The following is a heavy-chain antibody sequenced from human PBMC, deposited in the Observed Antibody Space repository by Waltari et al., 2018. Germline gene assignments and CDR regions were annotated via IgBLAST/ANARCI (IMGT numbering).Heavy chain of an antibody. J-gene: IGHJ4*02. Sequence: HVQLQESGPGLVKPSETLSLTCSVSGDFPSNDHWTWMRQAPGRGLAWIAYLRNTGGTKCTPSLESRVTLSADTSKKQFSLRLTSVTAADTAVYYCARLPTKYLDSRGWGFFDFWGQGLLVIVSS. CDR1: GDFPSNDH. CDR2: LRNTGGT. CDR3: ARLPTKYLDSRGWGFFDF. D-gene: IGHD3-22*01. V-gene: IGHV4-59*08.